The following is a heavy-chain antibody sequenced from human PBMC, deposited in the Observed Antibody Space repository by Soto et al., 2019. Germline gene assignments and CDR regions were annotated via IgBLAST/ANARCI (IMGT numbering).Heavy chain of an antibody. V-gene: IGHV4-31*03. CDR1: GGSISSGGYY. CDR3: ARTNGGYCSSASCRDYYYYYMDV. CDR2: IYYSGST. Sequence: QVQLQESGPGLVKPSQTLSLTCTVSGGSISSGGYYWSWIRQHPGKGLEWIGYIYYSGSTYYNPSLTNRVTLPVDTSKNQFFLKLSSVTAADTAVYYCARTNGGYCSSASCRDYYYYYMDVWGKGTTVTVSS. D-gene: IGHD2-2*01. J-gene: IGHJ6*03.